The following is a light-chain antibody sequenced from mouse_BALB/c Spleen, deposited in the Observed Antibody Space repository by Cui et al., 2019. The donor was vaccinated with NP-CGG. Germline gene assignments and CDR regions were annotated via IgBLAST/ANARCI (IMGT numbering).Light chain of an antibody. CDR2: GTN. CDR1: TGAVTTSNY. CDR3: ALWYSNHWV. Sequence: QAVVTPEFALTTSTGDTVTLTCRSSTGAVTTSNYANWVQEKPDHLFTGLIGGTNNRTPGVPARFSGSLIGDKAALTITGAQTEDEAIYFCALWYSNHWVFGGGTKLTVL. J-gene: IGLJ1*01. V-gene: IGLV1*01.